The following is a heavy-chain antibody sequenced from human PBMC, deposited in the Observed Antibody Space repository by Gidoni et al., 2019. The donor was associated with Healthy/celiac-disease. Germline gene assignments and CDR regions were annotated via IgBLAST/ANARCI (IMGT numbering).Heavy chain of an antibody. V-gene: IGHV4-34*01. J-gene: IGHJ5*02. D-gene: IGHD2-21*02. CDR2: INHSGST. CDR1: GGSFSGYY. CDR3: ARAFGGGDRSPSWFDP. Sequence: QVQLQQWGAGLLKPSETLSRTCAVYGGSFSGYYWSWIRQPPGKGLEWIGEINHSGSTNYNPSLKSRVTISVDTSKNQFSLKLSSVTAADTAVYYCARAFGGGDRSPSWFDPWGQGTLVTVSS.